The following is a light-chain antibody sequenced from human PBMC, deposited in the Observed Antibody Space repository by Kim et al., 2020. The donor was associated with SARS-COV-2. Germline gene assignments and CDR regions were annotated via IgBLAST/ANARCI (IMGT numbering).Light chain of an antibody. CDR2: GAS. CDR3: QQYGSSPKYS. Sequence: PGRCTTLVCRASQSVSSSYLAWYKQKPGQAPRLLIYGASSRATGIPDRFRGSGSGTDFTLTISRLEPEDFAVYYCQQYGSSPKYSFGQGTKLEI. V-gene: IGKV3-20*01. CDR1: QSVSSSY. J-gene: IGKJ2*03.